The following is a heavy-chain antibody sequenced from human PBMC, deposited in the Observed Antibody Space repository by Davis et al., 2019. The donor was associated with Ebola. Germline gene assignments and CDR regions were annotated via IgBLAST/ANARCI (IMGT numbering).Heavy chain of an antibody. CDR2: IYYSEST. D-gene: IGHD6-13*01. J-gene: IGHJ5*02. CDR1: GGSISSSY. CDR3: ARGAGYSATWYNWFDP. Sequence: SETLSLTCTVSGGSISSSYWSWIRQPPGKGLEWIGYIYYSESTNYNPSLKSRVTISVDTSKNQFSLKLSSVTAADTAVYYCARGAGYSATWYNWFDPWGQGTLVTVSS. V-gene: IGHV4-59*01.